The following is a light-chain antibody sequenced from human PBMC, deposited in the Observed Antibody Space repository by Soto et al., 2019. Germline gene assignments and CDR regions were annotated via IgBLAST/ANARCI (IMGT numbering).Light chain of an antibody. V-gene: IGKV1-13*02. CDR2: KAS. Sequence: AIQLTQSPSSLSASVGDRVTITCRASQGISSAVAWYQQKPGKAPKLLIYKASSLESGVPSRFSGSGSGTEFTLTISSLQPDDFATYYCQQYNTYSRTFGQGTKVDIK. CDR1: QGISSA. CDR3: QQYNTYSRT. J-gene: IGKJ1*01.